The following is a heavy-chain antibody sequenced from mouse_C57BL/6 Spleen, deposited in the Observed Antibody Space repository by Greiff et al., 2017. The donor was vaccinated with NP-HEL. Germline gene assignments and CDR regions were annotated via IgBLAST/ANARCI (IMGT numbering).Heavy chain of an antibody. V-gene: IGHV1-19*01. CDR2: INPYNGGT. CDR1: GYTFTDYY. D-gene: IGHD2-4*01. Sequence: EVQLQQSGPVLVKPGASVKMSCKASGYTFTDYYMNWVKQSHGKSLEWIGVINPYNGGTSYNQKFKGKATLTVDKSSSTAYMELNSLTSEDSAVYDWAIYYDYDAEWDYWGQGTSVTVSS. CDR3: AIYYDYDAEWDY. J-gene: IGHJ4*01.